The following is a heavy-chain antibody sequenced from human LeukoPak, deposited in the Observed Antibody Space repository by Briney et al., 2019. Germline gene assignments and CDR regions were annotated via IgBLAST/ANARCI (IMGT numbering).Heavy chain of an antibody. D-gene: IGHD2-21*01. Sequence: PGGSLRLSCAASGFTFSSYAMSWVRQAPGKGLEWVSAISGSGGSTYYADSVKGRFTISRDNSKSTLYLQMNSLRAEDTAVYYCAKAGTIVVVIAINPYYFDYWGQGTLVTVSS. J-gene: IGHJ4*02. CDR1: GFTFSSYA. V-gene: IGHV3-23*01. CDR3: AKAGTIVVVIAINPYYFDY. CDR2: ISGSGGST.